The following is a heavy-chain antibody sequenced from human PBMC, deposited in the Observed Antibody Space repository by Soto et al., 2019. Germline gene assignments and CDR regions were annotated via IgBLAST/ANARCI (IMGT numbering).Heavy chain of an antibody. CDR3: ATGSGSPVAFDI. CDR2: ISSSSSYI. J-gene: IGHJ3*02. CDR1: GFTFSSYS. Sequence: SCAASGFTFSSYSMNWVRQAPGKGLEWVSSISSSSSYIYYADSVKGRFTISRDNAKNSLYLQMNSLRAEDTAVYYCATGSGSPVAFDIWGQGTMVTVSS. V-gene: IGHV3-21*01. D-gene: IGHD1-26*01.